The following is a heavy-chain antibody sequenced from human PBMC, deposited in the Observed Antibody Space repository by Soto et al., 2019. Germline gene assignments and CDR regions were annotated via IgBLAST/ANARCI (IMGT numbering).Heavy chain of an antibody. D-gene: IGHD3-22*01. J-gene: IGHJ6*02. Sequence: LSLTCTVSGGSFSSYYWSWIRQPPGKGLEWIGHIYYSGRTNYNPSLKSRVTISGDTSKNQLSLKLSSVTAADTAVYYCARDYYYDSRGYPGAYYYGMDVWGQGTTVTVYS. CDR2: IYYSGRT. V-gene: IGHV4-59*01. CDR1: GGSFSSYY. CDR3: ARDYYYDSRGYPGAYYYGMDV.